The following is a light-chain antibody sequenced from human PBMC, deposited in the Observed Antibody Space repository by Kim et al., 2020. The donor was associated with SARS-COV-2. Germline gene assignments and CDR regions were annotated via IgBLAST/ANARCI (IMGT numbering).Light chain of an antibody. V-gene: IGKV3-11*01. CDR2: EAS. J-gene: IGKJ4*01. CDR3: QHSSNWPLT. CDR1: QSVSTH. Sequence: LSPGERATLSCRASQSVSTHLIWYQQKPGQAPRLLIYEASSRATGIPARFSGSGSGTDFTLTISNLDPEDFAVYYCQHSSNWPLTFGVGTKVEIK.